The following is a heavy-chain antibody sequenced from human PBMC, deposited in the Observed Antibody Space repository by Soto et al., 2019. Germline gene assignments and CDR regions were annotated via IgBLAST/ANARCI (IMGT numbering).Heavy chain of an antibody. V-gene: IGHV3-30-3*01. CDR1: GFTFSNYA. CDR3: ARAMGVGFEWQQLDY. J-gene: IGHJ4*02. CDR2: IPYDGTKE. D-gene: IGHD6-13*01. Sequence: QVQLVEFGGGVVQPGRSLRLSCAASGFTFSNYAMHWVRQAPGKGLEWVAIIPYDGTKEYYADSVQGRFTISRDSSKNTLSLQMNSLRAEDTAMYFCARAMGVGFEWQQLDYWGQGTLVTVSS.